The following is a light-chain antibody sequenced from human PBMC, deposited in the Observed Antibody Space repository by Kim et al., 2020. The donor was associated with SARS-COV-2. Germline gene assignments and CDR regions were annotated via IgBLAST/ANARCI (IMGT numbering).Light chain of an antibody. J-gene: IGKJ1*01. Sequence: DIQMTQSPSSLSASVGDRVTITCRASQSISNYLAWYQQKPGKVPKLLIYAASTLQSGVPSRFSGSGSGTDFTLTISSLQPEDVATYYCQQYNTAPRTFGEGTKVDIK. CDR2: AAS. V-gene: IGKV1-27*01. CDR3: QQYNTAPRT. CDR1: QSISNY.